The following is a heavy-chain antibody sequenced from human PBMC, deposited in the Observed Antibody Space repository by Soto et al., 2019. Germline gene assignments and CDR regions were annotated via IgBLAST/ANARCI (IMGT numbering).Heavy chain of an antibody. CDR1: GGCISTYY. V-gene: IGHV4-59*01. CDR3: ARSHSFDGSIYHYYFDF. J-gene: IGHJ4*02. D-gene: IGHD3-10*01. Sequence: PSETLSLAXTVSGGCISTYYWSWIRQPPGGTLEWIGYIYASGATTYNPSLESRVTMSVDMPNNEFSLELTSLTAADTAVYYCARSHSFDGSIYHYYFDFWGQGTLVTVSS. CDR2: IYASGAT.